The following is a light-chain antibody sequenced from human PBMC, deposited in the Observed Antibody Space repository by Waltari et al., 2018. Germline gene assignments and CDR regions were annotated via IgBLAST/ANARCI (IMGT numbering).Light chain of an antibody. CDR3: QQYYSTPPT. CDR2: WAS. J-gene: IGKJ1*01. V-gene: IGKV4-1*01. Sequence: DIVMTQSPDSLAVSLGERATINCKSSQSVLYSSNNKNYLAWYQQKPGQPPKLLIYWASTREYGVPDRVSGSGSGTDFTLTISSLQAEDVAVYYCQQYYSTPPTFGQGTKVEIK. CDR1: QSVLYSSNNKNY.